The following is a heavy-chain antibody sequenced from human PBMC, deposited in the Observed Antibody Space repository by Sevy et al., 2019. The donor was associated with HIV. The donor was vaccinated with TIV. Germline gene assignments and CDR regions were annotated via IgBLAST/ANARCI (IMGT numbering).Heavy chain of an antibody. J-gene: IGHJ4*02. CDR2: IWFDGSNK. CDR1: GFTFSTYG. D-gene: IGHD4-17*01. CDR3: ARDLEFYDYGDYGPAFMPDY. Sequence: GGSLRLSCAASGFTFSTYGMHWVRQAPGKGLEWVAVIWFDGSNKYYADSVKGRFTISRDIAKNNLHLQMNSLRAEDTAVYYCARDLEFYDYGDYGPAFMPDYWGQGTLVTVSS. V-gene: IGHV3-33*01.